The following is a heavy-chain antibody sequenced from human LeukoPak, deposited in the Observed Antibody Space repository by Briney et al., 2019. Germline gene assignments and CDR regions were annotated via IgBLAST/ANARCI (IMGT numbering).Heavy chain of an antibody. CDR2: IYSGGST. Sequence: QPGGSLRLSCAASGFTVSSNYMSWVRQAPGKGLEWVSVIYSGGSTYYADSVRGRFTISRDNSKNTSYLQMNSLRAEDTAVYYCARGVDNWNYFDYWGQGTLVTVSS. D-gene: IGHD1-20*01. CDR1: GFTVSSNY. J-gene: IGHJ4*02. V-gene: IGHV3-53*01. CDR3: ARGVDNWNYFDY.